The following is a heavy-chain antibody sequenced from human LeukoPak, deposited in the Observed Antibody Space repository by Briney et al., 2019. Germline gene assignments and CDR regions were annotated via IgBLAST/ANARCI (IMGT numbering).Heavy chain of an antibody. CDR1: GFTFSSYE. Sequence: PGGSLRLSCAASGFTFSSYEMNWVRQAPGKGLEWVSYISSSGSTIYYADSVKGRFTISRDNAKNSLYLQMNSLKTEDTAVYYCIRSVVGASFDYWGQGTLVTVSS. V-gene: IGHV3-48*03. J-gene: IGHJ4*02. CDR3: IRSVVGASFDY. CDR2: ISSSGSTI. D-gene: IGHD2-15*01.